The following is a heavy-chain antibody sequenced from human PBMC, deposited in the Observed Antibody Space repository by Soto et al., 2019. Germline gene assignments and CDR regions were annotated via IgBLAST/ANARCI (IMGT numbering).Heavy chain of an antibody. J-gene: IGHJ4*02. D-gene: IGHD3-22*01. V-gene: IGHV4-34*01. CDR1: GGSFSGYY. CDR3: ARGSYYYDSSGYWLRWYYFDY. Sequence: SSETLSLTCAVCGGSFSGYYWSWIRQPPGKGLEWIGEINHSGSTNYNPSLKSRVTISVDTSKNQFSLKLSSVTAADTAVYYCARGSYYYDSSGYWLRWYYFDYWGQGTLVTVSS. CDR2: INHSGST.